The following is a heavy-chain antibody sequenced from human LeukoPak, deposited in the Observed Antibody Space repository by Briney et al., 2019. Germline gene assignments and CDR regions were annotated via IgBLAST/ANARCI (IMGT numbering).Heavy chain of an antibody. Sequence: GGSLRLSCAASGFIFSSYWMHWVRQAPGKGLVWVSHINGDGSWTTYADSVKGRFTISKDNAKNTVYLQMNNLRAEDTAVYYCVSFYGTYWGRGTLVTVSS. D-gene: IGHD2-2*01. CDR1: GFIFSSYW. J-gene: IGHJ4*02. V-gene: IGHV3-74*01. CDR2: INGDGSWT. CDR3: VSFYGTY.